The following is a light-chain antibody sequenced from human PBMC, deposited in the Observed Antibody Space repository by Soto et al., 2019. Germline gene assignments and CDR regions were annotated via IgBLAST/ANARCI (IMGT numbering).Light chain of an antibody. V-gene: IGKV3-20*01. CDR2: GAC. J-gene: IGKJ1*01. CDR3: QQYFRWT. CDR1: QSISSNY. Sequence: DIVLTQSPCTLSASPGERATISCRASQSISSNYLAWYQQKPGQAPSLLIYGACRRATGIPDRISGSGSGTDFTLTISRLEPEASSLYYCQQYFRWTFGQGTKVEIK.